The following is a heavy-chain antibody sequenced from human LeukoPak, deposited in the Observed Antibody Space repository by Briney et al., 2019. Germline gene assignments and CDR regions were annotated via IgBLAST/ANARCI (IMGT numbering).Heavy chain of an antibody. Sequence: GASVKVSCKASGYTFTGYYMHWVRQAPGQGLEWMGRINPNSGGTNYAQKFQGRVTMTRDTSISTAYMELSRLRSDDTAVYYCARDPAGGSGSYGMDVWGQGTTVTVSS. CDR2: INPNSGGT. D-gene: IGHD3-10*01. CDR1: GYTFTGYY. J-gene: IGHJ6*02. CDR3: ARDPAGGSGSYGMDV. V-gene: IGHV1-2*06.